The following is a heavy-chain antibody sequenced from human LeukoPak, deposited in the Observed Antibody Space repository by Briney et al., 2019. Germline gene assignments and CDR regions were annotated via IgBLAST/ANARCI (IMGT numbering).Heavy chain of an antibody. CDR3: ARGGGTYGHNWFDP. V-gene: IGHV3-74*01. CDR1: GFTFSSYW. J-gene: IGHJ5*02. CDR2: INSDGSST. D-gene: IGHD4-17*01. Sequence: GGSLRLSCAASGFTFSSYWMHWVRQAPGKGLVWVSRINSDGSSTSYADSVKGRFTISRDNAKNTLYLQMNSLRAEDTAVYYCARGGGTYGHNWFDPWGQGTLVTVSS.